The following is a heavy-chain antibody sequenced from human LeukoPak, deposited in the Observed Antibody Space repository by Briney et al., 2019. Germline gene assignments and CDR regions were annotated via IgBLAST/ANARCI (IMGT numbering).Heavy chain of an antibody. J-gene: IGHJ4*02. D-gene: IGHD3-3*01. CDR3: ARDTGKSGYPDY. V-gene: IGHV4-4*07. Sequence: SETLSLTCTVSGGSISSYYWSWIRQPAGKAPEWIGRIYSSGIINYNPSLKSRVTMSLDNSKNQLSLKLSYVTAADTAVYYCARDTGKSGYPDYWGQGTPVTVSS. CDR1: GGSISSYY. CDR2: IYSSGII.